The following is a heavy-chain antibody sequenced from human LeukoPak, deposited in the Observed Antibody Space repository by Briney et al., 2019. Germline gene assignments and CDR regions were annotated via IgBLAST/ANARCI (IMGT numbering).Heavy chain of an antibody. CDR3: ARDIDRVFNWFDP. V-gene: IGHV1-3*01. CDR1: GYIFTSYA. Sequence: ASVKVSCMASGYIFTSYAMHWVRQAPGRRLEWMGWINAGNGNTKYSQKFQGRVTITMDTYASTVYMELSSLRSEDTAVYYCARDIDRVFNWFDPWGQGTLVTVSS. CDR2: INAGNGNT. J-gene: IGHJ5*02. D-gene: IGHD6-13*01.